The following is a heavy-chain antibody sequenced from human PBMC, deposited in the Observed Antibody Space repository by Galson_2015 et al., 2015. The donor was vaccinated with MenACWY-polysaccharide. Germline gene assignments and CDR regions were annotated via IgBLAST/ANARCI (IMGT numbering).Heavy chain of an antibody. Sequence: SLRLSCAASGFSFRSYGMHWVRQAPGKGPEWVAVIWHDGSNEYYGDSVKGRFTISRDNSKNTLYLQMSSLRAEDTAVYYCARGGSSTSFFFDSWGQGTLVTISS. D-gene: IGHD2-2*01. V-gene: IGHV3-33*01. CDR1: GFSFRSYG. J-gene: IGHJ4*02. CDR3: ARGGSSTSFFFDS. CDR2: IWHDGSNE.